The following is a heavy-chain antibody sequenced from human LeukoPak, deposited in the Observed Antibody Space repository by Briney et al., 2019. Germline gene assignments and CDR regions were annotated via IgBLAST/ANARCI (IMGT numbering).Heavy chain of an antibody. Sequence: SETLSLTCNVSGYSISSGYYWSWIRQPPGKGLEWIGGAYHSGYTYYNPSLNSRVTISVDTSKNQFSLKLTSVTAADTAVYYCAREGTVRWFDPWGQGTLVTISS. CDR2: AYHSGYT. V-gene: IGHV4-38-2*02. J-gene: IGHJ5*02. D-gene: IGHD1-14*01. CDR3: AREGTVRWFDP. CDR1: GYSISSGYY.